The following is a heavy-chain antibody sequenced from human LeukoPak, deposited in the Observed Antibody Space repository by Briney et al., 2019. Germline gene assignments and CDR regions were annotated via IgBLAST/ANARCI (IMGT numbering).Heavy chain of an antibody. CDR1: GFTFSSYA. CDR2: ISGSGGST. Sequence: PGGSLRLSCAASGFTFSSYAMSWVRQAPGKGLEWVSAISGSGGSTYYADSVKGRLTISRDNSKNTLYLQMNSLRAEDTAVYYCAKDNRYYDSSGYYPTFDYWGQGTLVTVSS. J-gene: IGHJ4*02. V-gene: IGHV3-23*01. D-gene: IGHD3-22*01. CDR3: AKDNRYYDSSGYYPTFDY.